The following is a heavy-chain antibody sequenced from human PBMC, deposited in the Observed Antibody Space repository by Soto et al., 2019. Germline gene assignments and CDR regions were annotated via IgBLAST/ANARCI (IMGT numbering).Heavy chain of an antibody. CDR1: GYTLTELS. V-gene: IGHV1-24*01. Sequence: TSVKVSCKVSGYTLTELSMHWLRHAPGKGLEWMGGFDPEDGETIYAQKFQGRVTMTEDTSTDTAYMELSSLRSEDTAVYYCATRGETYYYDSSGYLGAFDIWGQGTMVTVSS. D-gene: IGHD3-22*01. J-gene: IGHJ3*02. CDR3: ATRGETYYYDSSGYLGAFDI. CDR2: FDPEDGET.